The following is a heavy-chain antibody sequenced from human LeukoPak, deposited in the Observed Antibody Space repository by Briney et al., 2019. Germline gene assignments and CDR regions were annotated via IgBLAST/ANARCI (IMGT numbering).Heavy chain of an antibody. V-gene: IGHV3-64D*09. CDR1: GFTLSNYA. J-gene: IGHJ4*02. Sequence: PGGSLRLSCSASGFTLSNYALHWVRQAPGKGLEYVSVISSNGGTTYYAASVKGRFTISRDNSNNTLHLQMSSLRTEDTAVYYCVRGADYWGQGTLVTVSS. CDR2: ISSNGGTT. CDR3: VRGADY.